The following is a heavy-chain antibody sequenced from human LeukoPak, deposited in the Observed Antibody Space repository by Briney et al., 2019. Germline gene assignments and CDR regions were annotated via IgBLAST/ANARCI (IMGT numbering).Heavy chain of an antibody. CDR2: IIPIFGTA. Sequence: GASVKVSCKASGGTFSSYAISWVRQAPGQGLEWMGGIIPIFGTANYAQKFQGRVTITADKSTSTAYKELSSLRSEDTAVYYCARVSARWELLRDTLGNFDYWGQGTLVTVSS. D-gene: IGHD1-26*01. J-gene: IGHJ4*02. V-gene: IGHV1-69*06. CDR1: GGTFSSYA. CDR3: ARVSARWELLRDTLGNFDY.